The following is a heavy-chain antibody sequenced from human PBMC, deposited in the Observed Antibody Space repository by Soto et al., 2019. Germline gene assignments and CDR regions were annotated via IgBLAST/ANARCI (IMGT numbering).Heavy chain of an antibody. V-gene: IGHV4-39*01. J-gene: IGHJ4*02. CDR3: ARLGDVVQPLDY. Sequence: PSETLSLTCTVSGGSISSSSYYWGWIRQPPGKGLEWIGSIYYSGSTYYNPSLKSRVTISVDTSKNQFSLKLSSVTAADTAVYYCARLGDVVQPLDYRGQGTLVTVSS. D-gene: IGHD1-1*01. CDR2: IYYSGST. CDR1: GGSISSSSYY.